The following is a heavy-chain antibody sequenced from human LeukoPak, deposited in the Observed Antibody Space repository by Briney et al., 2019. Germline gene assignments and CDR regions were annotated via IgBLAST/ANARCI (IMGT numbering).Heavy chain of an antibody. CDR3: ASKGYYGSGRFDY. Sequence: SETLSLTCTVSGGSISSYYWSWIRQPPGKGLEWIGYIYYSGSTNYNPPLKSRVTISVDTSKNQFSLKLGSVTAADTAVYYCASKGYYGSGRFDYWGQGTLVTVSS. D-gene: IGHD3-10*01. CDR2: IYYSGST. V-gene: IGHV4-59*01. CDR1: GGSISSYY. J-gene: IGHJ4*02.